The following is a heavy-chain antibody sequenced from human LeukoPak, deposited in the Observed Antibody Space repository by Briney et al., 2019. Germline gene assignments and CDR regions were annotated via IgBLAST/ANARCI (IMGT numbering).Heavy chain of an antibody. V-gene: IGHV4-59*01. Sequence: SETLSLTCTVSGGSISSYYWSWIRQTPGKGLEWIGYIYYSGSTNYNPSLKSRVTISIDTSKNQFSLTLNSVTAADTAVYYCASKGSGSLDAFDIWGHGTMVTVSS. D-gene: IGHD1-26*01. CDR3: ASKGSGSLDAFDI. CDR1: GGSISSYY. CDR2: IYYSGST. J-gene: IGHJ3*02.